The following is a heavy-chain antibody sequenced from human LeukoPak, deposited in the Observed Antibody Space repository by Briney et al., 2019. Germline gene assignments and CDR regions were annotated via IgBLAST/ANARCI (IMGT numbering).Heavy chain of an antibody. CDR1: GYTFTGYY. CDR2: INPNSGAT. D-gene: IGHD1-26*01. CDR3: AKIGSSHDFDY. Sequence: ASVKVSCKASGYTFTGYYMHWVRQAPGQGLEWMGRINPNSGATDYAQKFQGRVTMTRDTSISTAYMELSSLKSDDTAVYYCAKIGSSHDFDYWGQGTLITVSS. V-gene: IGHV1-2*06. J-gene: IGHJ4*02.